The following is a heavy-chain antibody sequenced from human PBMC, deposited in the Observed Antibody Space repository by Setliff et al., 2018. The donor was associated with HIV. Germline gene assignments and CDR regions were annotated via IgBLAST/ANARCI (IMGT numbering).Heavy chain of an antibody. Sequence: GSLRLSCAASGFTFSNYWMGWVRQAPGKGLEWVANIKEDGSEKDCVDSVKGRFTISRDNAKNSLYLQMNSLRVEDTAVYYCAREFLSGGSCYNYWGQGTLVTVSS. CDR3: AREFLSGGSCYNY. D-gene: IGHD2-21*01. CDR2: IKEDGSEK. J-gene: IGHJ4*02. V-gene: IGHV3-7*01. CDR1: GFTFSNYW.